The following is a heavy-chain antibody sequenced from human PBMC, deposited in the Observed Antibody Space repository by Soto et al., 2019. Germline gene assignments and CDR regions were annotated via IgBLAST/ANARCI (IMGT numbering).Heavy chain of an antibody. CDR2: ISSNGGST. D-gene: IGHD3-3*01. CDR3: ARDFLGVVMNAFDI. V-gene: IGHV3-64*01. CDR1: GFTFSSYA. Sequence: EVQLVESGGGLVQPGGSLRLSCAASGFTFSSYAMHWVRQAPGKGLEYVSAISSNGGSTYYANSVKGRFTISRDNTKNTLYLQMGSLRAEDMAVYYCARDFLGVVMNAFDIWGQGTMVTVSS. J-gene: IGHJ3*02.